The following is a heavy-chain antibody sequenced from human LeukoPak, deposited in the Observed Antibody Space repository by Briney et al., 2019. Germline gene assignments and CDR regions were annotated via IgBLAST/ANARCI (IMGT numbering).Heavy chain of an antibody. CDR3: ARGWQINSSGGFVDP. Sequence: ASLKVSCQASGYGFTEYCVHWIRQAPGQGLEWMGWINPSSGATIYAQKFQGRVTMTRDTFTTTAYMEINSLLSDDTAVYYCARGWQINSSGGFVDPWGQGTLVTVSS. V-gene: IGHV1-2*02. CDR1: GYGFTEYC. J-gene: IGHJ5*02. CDR2: INPSSGAT. D-gene: IGHD6-6*01.